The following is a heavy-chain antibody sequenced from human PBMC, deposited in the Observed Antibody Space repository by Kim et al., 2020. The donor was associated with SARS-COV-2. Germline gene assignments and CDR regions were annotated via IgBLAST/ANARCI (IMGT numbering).Heavy chain of an antibody. D-gene: IGHD2-8*01. J-gene: IGHJ4*01. CDR1: GDTFTSYD. Sequence: ASVKVSCKASGDTFTSYDMHWVRQAPGQGLEWMGGINPICGTASYAQKFQGRVTITADASTSTAYMELSSLRSEDTAVYYCAREAPPYADDNWCQFNY. V-gene: IGHV1-46*01. CDR2: INPICGTA. CDR3: AREAPPYADDNWCQFNY.